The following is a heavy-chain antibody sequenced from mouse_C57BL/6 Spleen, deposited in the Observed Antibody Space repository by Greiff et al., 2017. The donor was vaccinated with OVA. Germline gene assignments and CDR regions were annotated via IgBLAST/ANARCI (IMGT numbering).Heavy chain of an antibody. CDR1: GYAFSSSW. Sequence: VQLQQSGPELVKPGASVKISCKASGYAFSSSWMNWVKQRPGKGLEWIGRLYPGDGDTNYNGKFKGKATLTADKSSSTAYMQLSSLTSEDSAVYFCAGEGFAYWGQGTLVTVSA. CDR3: AGEGFAY. J-gene: IGHJ3*01. V-gene: IGHV1-82*01. CDR2: LYPGDGDT.